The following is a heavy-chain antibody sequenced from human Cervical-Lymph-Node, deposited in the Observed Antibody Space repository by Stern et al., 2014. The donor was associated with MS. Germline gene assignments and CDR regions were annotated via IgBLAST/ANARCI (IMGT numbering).Heavy chain of an antibody. J-gene: IGHJ5*02. CDR1: GDTFTNHY. Sequence: VQLVQSGSEVKKPGASVRVSCKSSGDTFTNHYMHWVRQAPGHGLEWMGIINPSGNDTNYAQRFRDRSTMTSDTSTSTGYMELRYLRSDDTAVYYCARDGYSDYENWFDPWGQGTLVTVSS. CDR3: ARDGYSDYENWFDP. CDR2: INPSGNDT. D-gene: IGHD4-11*01. V-gene: IGHV1-46*01.